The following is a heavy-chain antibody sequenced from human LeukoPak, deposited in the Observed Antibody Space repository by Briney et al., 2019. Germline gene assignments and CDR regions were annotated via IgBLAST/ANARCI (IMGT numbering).Heavy chain of an antibody. CDR2: IYTSGST. CDR3: AGTYYYDSSGYTFDY. Sequence: SETLSLTCTVSGGSISSYYWSWIRQPAGKGLEWIARIYTSGSTNYNPSLKSRVIMSVDTSKNQFSLKLSSVTAADTAVYYCAGTYYYDSSGYTFDYWGQGTLVTVSS. CDR1: GGSISSYY. J-gene: IGHJ4*02. V-gene: IGHV4-4*07. D-gene: IGHD3-22*01.